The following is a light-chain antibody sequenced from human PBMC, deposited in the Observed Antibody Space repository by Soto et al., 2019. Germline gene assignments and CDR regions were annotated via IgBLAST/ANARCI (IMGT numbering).Light chain of an antibody. CDR1: QCVSSN. V-gene: IGKV3D-15*01. CDR3: QQYNNWPFT. CDR2: VAS. J-gene: IGKJ3*01. Sequence: EILMTQSPATLSVSPGERATLSCRASQCVSSNLAWYQQKPGQAPRLLIYVASTRATGIPARFSGSGSGTEFTLTISSLQSEDFAVYYCQQYNNWPFTFGPGTKVDI.